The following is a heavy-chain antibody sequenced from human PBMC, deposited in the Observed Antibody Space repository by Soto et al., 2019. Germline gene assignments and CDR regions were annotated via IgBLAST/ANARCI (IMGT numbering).Heavy chain of an antibody. CDR2: VFYRGTA. V-gene: IGHV4-39*01. Sequence: PSETLSLTCSVSDDSINSDKYYWGWIRQPQGKGQEWMGSVFYRGTAYSTPSLQTRVTIPLEKSKSQFSLKLTSVTAADWVFFFCARLEGLATISYYFDFGGRGALVTVS. D-gene: IGHD3-9*01. J-gene: IGHJ4*02. CDR3: ARLEGLATISYYFDF. CDR1: DDSINSDKYY.